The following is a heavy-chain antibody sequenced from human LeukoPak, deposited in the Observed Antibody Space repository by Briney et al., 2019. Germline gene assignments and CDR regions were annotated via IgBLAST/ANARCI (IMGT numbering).Heavy chain of an antibody. J-gene: IGHJ4*02. V-gene: IGHV3-7*01. CDR2: INQDGSEK. D-gene: IGHD1-26*01. Sequence: GGSLRLSCVASGFTFSSYWMNWVRQAPGKGLEWVASINQDGSEKYYVDSVKGRFTISRDNAQNSLYLQMNSLRAEDTAVYYCARALSGSYGYWGQGTLVTVSS. CDR1: GFTFSSYW. CDR3: ARALSGSYGY.